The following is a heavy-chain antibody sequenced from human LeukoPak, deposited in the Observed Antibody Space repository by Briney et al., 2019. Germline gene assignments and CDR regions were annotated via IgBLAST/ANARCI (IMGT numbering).Heavy chain of an antibody. CDR1: GGSVNSGSYY. Sequence: KTSETLSLTCTVSGGSVNSGSYYWNWIRQPPGKGLEWIGYIYYSGSTNYNPSLKSRVTISVDTSKNQFSLKLSSVTAADTAVYYCARDMTDWWFDPWGQGTLVTVSS. CDR3: ARDMTDWWFDP. D-gene: IGHD3-9*01. J-gene: IGHJ5*02. CDR2: IYYSGST. V-gene: IGHV4-61*01.